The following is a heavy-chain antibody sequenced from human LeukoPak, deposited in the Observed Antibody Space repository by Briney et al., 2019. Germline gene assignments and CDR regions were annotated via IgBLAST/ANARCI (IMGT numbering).Heavy chain of an antibody. CDR3: ARDSGYSSSWYDAFDI. CDR1: GFNFDDYG. Sequence: GGSLRLSCAASGFNFDDYGMSGVRQAPGKGLEWVSGINWNGGSTVYEDSVKGRFTISRDNAKNSLYLQMNSLRAEDTALYYCARDSGYSSSWYDAFDIWGQGIMVTVSS. CDR2: INWNGGST. V-gene: IGHV3-20*04. J-gene: IGHJ3*02. D-gene: IGHD6-13*01.